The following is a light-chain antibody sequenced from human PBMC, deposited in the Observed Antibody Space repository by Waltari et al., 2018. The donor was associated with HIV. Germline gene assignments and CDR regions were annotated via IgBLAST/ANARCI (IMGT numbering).Light chain of an antibody. Sequence: EIEMTQSPATLSVSPGDRATLSCRASQSVGSNLAWYQQKFGQAPRLRMYGASSRATGIPDRFSGSGSGTDFTLTISSLQSEDFALYYCQQYNNWPPITFGQGTRREIK. CDR2: GAS. V-gene: IGKV3-15*01. J-gene: IGKJ5*01. CDR1: QSVGSN. CDR3: QQYNNWPPIT.